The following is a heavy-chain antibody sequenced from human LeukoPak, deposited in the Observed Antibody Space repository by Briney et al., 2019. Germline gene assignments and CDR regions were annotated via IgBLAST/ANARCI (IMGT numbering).Heavy chain of an antibody. CDR2: IKEDGSEK. CDR3: ARDSHKFDSSGYYPDAFDI. D-gene: IGHD3-22*01. J-gene: IGHJ3*02. Sequence: GGSLRLSCAASGFSFSSYWMSWVRQAPGKGLEWVANIKEDGSEKYYVDSLKGRFTISRDNAKSSLSLQLNSLRAEDTAVYYCARDSHKFDSSGYYPDAFDIWGQGTMVTVSS. V-gene: IGHV3-7*01. CDR1: GFSFSSYW.